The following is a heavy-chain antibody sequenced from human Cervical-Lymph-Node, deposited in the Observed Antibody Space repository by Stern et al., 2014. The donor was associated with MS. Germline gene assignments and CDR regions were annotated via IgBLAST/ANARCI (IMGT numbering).Heavy chain of an antibody. J-gene: IGHJ4*02. CDR3: ARRGDGYMGIDY. CDR2: IYPGDSET. Sequence: EVQLVESGAEVKKPGESLRISCEVSGYRFTNNWIGWVRQMPGKGLEWMGIIYPGDSETSYSPAFQGQVTILVDKSNTTAYLQLSSLKASDTAIYYCARRGDGYMGIDYWGQGTLVTVSS. D-gene: IGHD5-24*01. CDR1: GYRFTNNW. V-gene: IGHV5-51*03.